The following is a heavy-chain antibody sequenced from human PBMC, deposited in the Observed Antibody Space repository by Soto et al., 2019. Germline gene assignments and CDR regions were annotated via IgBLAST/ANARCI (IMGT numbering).Heavy chain of an antibody. J-gene: IGHJ4*02. D-gene: IGHD2-21*01. V-gene: IGHV4-31*03. CDR3: ARDRGKGLPLLWR. CDR1: GGSISSGGYY. Sequence: QVQLQESGPGLVKPSQTLSLTCTVSGGSISSGGYYWSWIRQHPGKGLEWIGYIYYSGSTYYNPSLKSRVTISVDTSKNQCSLKLSSVTAADTAVYYCARDRGKGLPLLWRWSQGTLVTVSS. CDR2: IYYSGST.